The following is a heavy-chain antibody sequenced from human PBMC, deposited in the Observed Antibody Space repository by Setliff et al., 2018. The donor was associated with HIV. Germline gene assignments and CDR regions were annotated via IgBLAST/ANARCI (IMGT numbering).Heavy chain of an antibody. J-gene: IGHJ4*02. CDR3: AREGSNPLRYFFDF. V-gene: IGHV1-69-2*01. CDR1: GYTFTNYY. CDR2: VDPEDGET. Sequence: ASVKVSCKASGYTFTNYYMHWVKQAPGKGPEWMGRVDPEDGETIEKFQGRVAMTRDTSTRTVYMDLTRLRSDDTAVYYCAREGSNPLRYFFDFWGQGALVTVSS. D-gene: IGHD4-4*01.